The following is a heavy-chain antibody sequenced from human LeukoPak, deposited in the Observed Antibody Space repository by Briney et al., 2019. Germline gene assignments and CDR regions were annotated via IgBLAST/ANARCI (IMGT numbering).Heavy chain of an antibody. Sequence: ASVKVSCKASGYTFTNYYMVWVRQAPGQGLEWMGIINPSSGTTNYAQKFQGRVTMTRDMSTSTVYMELSSLRSEDTAVYYCARGPHKRTYDRDNWFDPWGQGTLVTVSS. V-gene: IGHV1-46*01. CDR3: ARGPHKRTYDRDNWFDP. CDR2: INPSSGTT. J-gene: IGHJ5*02. CDR1: GYTFTNYY. D-gene: IGHD3-3*01.